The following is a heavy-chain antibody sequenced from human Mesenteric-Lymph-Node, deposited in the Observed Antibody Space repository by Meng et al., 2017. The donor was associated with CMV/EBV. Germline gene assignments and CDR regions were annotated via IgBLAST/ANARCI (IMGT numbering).Heavy chain of an antibody. V-gene: IGHV3-20*04. Sequence: GESLKISCVASGFTFSSYWMDWVRQAPGKGLEWVCGVNWNGGDTACGDSVKGRFTISRDNAKNSVYLQMDSLRGEDTALYFCARDSGVKFAYFDYWGQGALVTVSS. CDR1: GFTFSSYW. CDR3: ARDSGVKFAYFDY. D-gene: IGHD1-26*01. J-gene: IGHJ4*02. CDR2: VNWNGGDT.